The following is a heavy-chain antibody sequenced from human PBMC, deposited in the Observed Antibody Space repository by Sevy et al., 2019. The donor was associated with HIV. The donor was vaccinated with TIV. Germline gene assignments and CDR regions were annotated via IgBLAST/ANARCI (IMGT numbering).Heavy chain of an antibody. D-gene: IGHD3-3*01. CDR2: IKSKTDGGTT. CDR1: GFTFNNAW. CDR3: TTTWSGYYFVARFDH. Sequence: GGSLRLSCAASGFTFNNAWMSWVRQAPGKGLEWAGHIKSKTDGGTTDYAAPVKGRFTISRDDSKNTLYLQMNSLKTEDTAVYYCTTTWSGYYFVARFDHWGQGTLVTVSS. J-gene: IGHJ4*02. V-gene: IGHV3-15*01.